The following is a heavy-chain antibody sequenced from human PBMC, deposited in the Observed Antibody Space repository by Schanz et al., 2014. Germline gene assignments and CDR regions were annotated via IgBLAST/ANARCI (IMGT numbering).Heavy chain of an antibody. CDR3: AKKVPAYNPFDS. Sequence: EAHLVESGGGLVQPGGSLRLSCAASGFSVGNKYMNWVRQAPGKGLEWVSGITGASDHIDYAESVKGRFTISRDNSKNTLYLQMDSLRAEDTAVYFCAKKVPAYNPFDSWGQGTLVTVSS. CDR2: ITGASDH. CDR1: GFSVGNKY. D-gene: IGHD1-1*01. J-gene: IGHJ4*02. V-gene: IGHV3-23*04.